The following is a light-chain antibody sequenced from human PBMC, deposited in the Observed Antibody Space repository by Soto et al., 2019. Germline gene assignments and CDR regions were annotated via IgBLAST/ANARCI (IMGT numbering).Light chain of an antibody. CDR3: QQSYNTPRT. Sequence: DIQMTQSPSSLSASVGDRVTITCRASQSIMTHLNWYQHKSGKAPKLLIYTASNLHSGAPSRFSGSGSGTDFTLTISSLQADDFATYYCQQSYNTPRTFGQGTKVEI. V-gene: IGKV1-39*01. J-gene: IGKJ1*01. CDR1: QSIMTH. CDR2: TAS.